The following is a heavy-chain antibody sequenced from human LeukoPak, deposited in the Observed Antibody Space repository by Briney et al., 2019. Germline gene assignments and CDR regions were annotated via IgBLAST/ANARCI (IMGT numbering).Heavy chain of an antibody. CDR3: TTIGSGEGFDY. Sequence: GGSLRLSCAASGFTFSTYNMNWVRHAPGKGLEWISSITSSSSYIYYADSVKGRFTISRDNAKNSLYLQMSSLRVEDTALYYCTTIGSGEGFDYWGQGALVIVSS. V-gene: IGHV3-21*06. CDR2: ITSSSSYI. D-gene: IGHD3-3*01. CDR1: GFTFSTYN. J-gene: IGHJ4*02.